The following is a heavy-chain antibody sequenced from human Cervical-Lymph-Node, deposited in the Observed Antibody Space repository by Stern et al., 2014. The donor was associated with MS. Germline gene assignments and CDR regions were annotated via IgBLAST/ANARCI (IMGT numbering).Heavy chain of an antibody. V-gene: IGHV2-5*02. D-gene: IGHD1-20*01. CDR1: GFSLSTSGVG. J-gene: IGHJ3*02. Sequence: QVTLKESGPTLVKPTQTLTLTCTFSGFSLSTSGVGVGWIRQPPGKALEXLALIFWDDDKRYSPSLKSRLPITKDTSKNQVVLTMTNMDPVDTATYSCAHSSPVLHLTGDAFDIWGQGTMVTVSS. CDR3: AHSSPVLHLTGDAFDI. CDR2: IFWDDDK.